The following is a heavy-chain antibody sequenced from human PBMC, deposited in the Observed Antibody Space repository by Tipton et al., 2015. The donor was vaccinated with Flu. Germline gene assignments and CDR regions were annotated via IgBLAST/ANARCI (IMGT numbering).Heavy chain of an antibody. Sequence: LSLTCAVYGGSFSSHYWSWIRQPPGKGLEWIGEINPSGSTNYNPSLKSRVTISGDTSKNQVPLKLNSVTAADTAVYYCAAHCSGGGCGHAFDIWGQGTMVTVSS. J-gene: IGHJ3*02. D-gene: IGHD2-15*01. CDR1: GGSFSSHY. CDR2: INPSGST. CDR3: AAHCSGGGCGHAFDI. V-gene: IGHV4-34*01.